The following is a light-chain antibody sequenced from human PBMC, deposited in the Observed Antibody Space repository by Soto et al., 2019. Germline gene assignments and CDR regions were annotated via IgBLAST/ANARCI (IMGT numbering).Light chain of an antibody. V-gene: IGKV3-15*01. J-gene: IGKJ4*01. CDR1: QSVGSN. CDR3: QHYNMWPHMLS. CDR2: DAS. Sequence: DIVLTQSPGTLSLSPGERGTLSCRASQSVGSNLAWYQHKPGQAPRLLIYDASTRATGVPATFSGSGSGTEFTLTISSLQSDDFAIYYCQHYNMWPHMLSFGGGTKADIK.